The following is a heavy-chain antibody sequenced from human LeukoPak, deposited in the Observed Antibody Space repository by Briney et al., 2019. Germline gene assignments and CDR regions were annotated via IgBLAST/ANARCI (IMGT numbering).Heavy chain of an antibody. Sequence: GGSLRLSCAASGFTFSSYAMSWVRQAPGKGLEWVSAISGSGGSTYYADSVKGRFTISRDNSKNTLYLQTNSLRAEDTAVYYSAKFLGVVGATPPRYFDYWGQGTLVTVSS. J-gene: IGHJ4*02. V-gene: IGHV3-23*01. CDR3: AKFLGVVGATPPRYFDY. D-gene: IGHD1-26*01. CDR2: ISGSGGST. CDR1: GFTFSSYA.